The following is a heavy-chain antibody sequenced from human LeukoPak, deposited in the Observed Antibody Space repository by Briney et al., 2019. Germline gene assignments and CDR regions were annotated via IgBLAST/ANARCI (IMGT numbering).Heavy chain of an antibody. V-gene: IGHV4-4*02. CDR3: SRESGAFCPFGY. CDR1: GGSISSTNW. J-gene: IGHJ4*02. Sequence: SETLSLTCGVSGGSISSTNWWSWVRHPPGQGLEWIGEVSLTGATNYNPSLNGRVTMSLDGSRNQLSLTLTSVTAADTAIYYCSRESGAFCPFGYWGQGTLVIVPP. D-gene: IGHD1-26*01. CDR2: VSLTGAT.